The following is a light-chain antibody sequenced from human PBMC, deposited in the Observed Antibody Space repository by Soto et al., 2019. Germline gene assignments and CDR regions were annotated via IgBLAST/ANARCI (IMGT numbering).Light chain of an antibody. CDR3: QQYNYLWT. Sequence: LQMTQSPSTLSASVGDTVTITCRASQSINSGLAGYQQKPGRAPKLLIYKASSLESGVPARFSGSGYGTEFPLTISSLLPEDFATYYCQQYNYLWTFGQGTKVEIK. V-gene: IGKV1-5*03. J-gene: IGKJ1*01. CDR1: QSINSG. CDR2: KAS.